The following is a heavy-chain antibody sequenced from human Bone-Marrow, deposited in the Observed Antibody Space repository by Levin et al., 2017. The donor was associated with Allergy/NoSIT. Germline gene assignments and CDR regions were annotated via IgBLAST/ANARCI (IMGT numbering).Heavy chain of an antibody. D-gene: IGHD6-19*01. CDR3: ARDTTRAVAGTRGLGY. CDR1: GYTFTSYY. CDR2: INPSGGST. V-gene: IGHV1-46*01. J-gene: IGHJ4*02. Sequence: GESLKISCKASGYTFTSYYMHWVRQAPGQGLEWMGIINPSGGSTSYAQKFQGRVTMTRDTSTSTVYMELSSLRSEDTAVYYCARDTTRAVAGTRGLGYWGQGTLVTVSS.